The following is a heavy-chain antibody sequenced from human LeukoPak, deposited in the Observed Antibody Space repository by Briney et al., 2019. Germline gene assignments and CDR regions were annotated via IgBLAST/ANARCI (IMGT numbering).Heavy chain of an antibody. CDR3: ARDVPPKQHGLDY. V-gene: IGHV3-7*03. Sequence: GGSLRLSCAASGFTFSSYWMSWVRQAPGKGLVWVSDIKQDGGAKYYADSVKGRFTISRDNAKNSLYLQMNRLRVEDTAVYYCARDVPPKQHGLDYWGQGTLVTVCS. CDR1: GFTFSSYW. CDR2: IKQDGGAK. D-gene: IGHD6-13*01. J-gene: IGHJ4*02.